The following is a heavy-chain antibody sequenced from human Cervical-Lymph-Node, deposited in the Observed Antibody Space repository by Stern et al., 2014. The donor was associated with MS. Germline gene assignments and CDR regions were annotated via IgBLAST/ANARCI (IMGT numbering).Heavy chain of an antibody. Sequence: QVQLVQSGGGMVKPGGSLRLSCTASGFTFSDYYMSWIRQAPGKGLEWISYISSRDGTIYYGDSVRGRFTISRDNARNTLYLHMNSLRAEDTAVYYCVRADGSDDDYWGQGTLVTVSS. V-gene: IGHV3-11*01. D-gene: IGHD3-10*01. J-gene: IGHJ4*02. CDR2: ISSRDGTI. CDR3: VRADGSDDDY. CDR1: GFTFSDYY.